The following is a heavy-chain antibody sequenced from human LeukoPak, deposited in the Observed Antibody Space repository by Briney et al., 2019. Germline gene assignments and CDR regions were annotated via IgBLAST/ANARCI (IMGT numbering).Heavy chain of an antibody. CDR3: ASLGYSYGYDY. V-gene: IGHV4-4*02. CDR1: GGPLSSSNW. D-gene: IGHD5-18*01. Sequence: SGTLSLTRAVSGGPLSSSNWGGLGRQPPGKGLGWIGEIYHSGSTNYNPSLKSRVTISVDKSKNQFSLKLSSVTAAHTAVYYCASLGYSYGYDYWGQGTLVTVSS. J-gene: IGHJ4*02. CDR2: IYHSGST.